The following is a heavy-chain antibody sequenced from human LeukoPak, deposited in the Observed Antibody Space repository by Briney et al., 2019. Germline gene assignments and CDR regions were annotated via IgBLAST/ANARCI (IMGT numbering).Heavy chain of an antibody. V-gene: IGHV4-4*07. CDR1: GGSFSGYY. D-gene: IGHD4-17*01. J-gene: IGHJ4*02. CDR2: IYASGST. Sequence: SETLSLTCAVYGGSFSGYYWSWIRQPAGKGLEWIGRIYASGSTNYNLSLKSRVTMSVDTSKNQFSLKLTSVTAADTAVYYCAREAPTMTRGIDCWGQGTLVTVSS. CDR3: AREAPTMTRGIDC.